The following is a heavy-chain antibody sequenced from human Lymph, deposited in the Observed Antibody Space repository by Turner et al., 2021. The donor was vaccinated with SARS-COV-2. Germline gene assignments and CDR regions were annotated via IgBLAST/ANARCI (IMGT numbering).Heavy chain of an antibody. D-gene: IGHD3-10*01. CDR3: ARDFREGAFDI. CDR1: GLTVSSNY. CDR2: IDSGGST. J-gene: IGHJ3*02. Sequence: EVQLVESGGGLVQPGGSLRLSCAASGLTVSSNYMSWVRQAPGEGLECVSVIDSGGSTFYADSVKGRFTISRDNSKNTLYLQMNSLRAEDTAVYYCARDFREGAFDIWGQGTMVTISS. V-gene: IGHV3-66*01.